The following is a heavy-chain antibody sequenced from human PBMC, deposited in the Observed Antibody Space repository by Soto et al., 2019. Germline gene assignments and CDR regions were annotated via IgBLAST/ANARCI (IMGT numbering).Heavy chain of an antibody. Sequence: SETLSLTCTVSGGSISSYYWSWIRQPPGKGLEWIGYIYYSGSTNYNPSLKSRVTISVDTSKNQFSLKLSSVTAADTAVYYCARRSPWLLLLDYWGQGTLVTVSS. V-gene: IGHV4-59*08. CDR1: GGSISSYY. D-gene: IGHD2-21*01. CDR3: ARRSPWLLLLDY. J-gene: IGHJ4*02. CDR2: IYYSGST.